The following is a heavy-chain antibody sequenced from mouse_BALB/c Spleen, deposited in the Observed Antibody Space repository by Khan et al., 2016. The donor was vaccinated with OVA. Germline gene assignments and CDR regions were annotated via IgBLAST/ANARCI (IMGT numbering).Heavy chain of an antibody. V-gene: IGHV1-18*01. J-gene: IGHJ2*01. CDR1: GYTFTDYY. CDR3: ARGGHGSLFDY. Sequence: EVELVESGPELVKPGASVKISCKASGYTFTDYYMDWVKQSHGKSLEWIGDITPNNGGTIYNQKFKGKATLTVDKSSSTAYMELRSLTSEDTAVYYCARGGHGSLFDYWGQGTTLTVSS. CDR2: ITPNNGGT. D-gene: IGHD1-1*01.